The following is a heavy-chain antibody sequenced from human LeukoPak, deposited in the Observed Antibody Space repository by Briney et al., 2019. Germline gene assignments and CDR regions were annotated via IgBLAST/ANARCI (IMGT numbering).Heavy chain of an antibody. J-gene: IGHJ6*02. CDR2: IYYSGST. D-gene: IGHD2-2*01. Sequence: SETLSLTCTVSGGSISSSSYYWGWIRQPPGKGLEWIGSIYYSGSTYYNPSLKSRVTISVDTSRNQFSLKLSSVTAADTAVYYCARRGPLIVPAASGYYYGMDVWGQGTTVTVSS. V-gene: IGHV4-39*01. CDR3: ARRGPLIVPAASGYYYGMDV. CDR1: GGSISSSSYY.